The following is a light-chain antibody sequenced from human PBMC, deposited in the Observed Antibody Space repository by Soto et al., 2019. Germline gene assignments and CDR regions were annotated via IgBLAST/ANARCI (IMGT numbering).Light chain of an antibody. J-gene: IGKJ4*01. V-gene: IGKV4-1*01. CDR3: QQYYSTPLT. Sequence: DIVMTQSPDSLAVTLGERATINCKASQTVLYSSNNKNYLAWYQQKPGQPPKLLIYWASTRQSGVPDRFGGSGSGTDFTLTISSLQAEDVAVYYCQQYYSTPLTFGGGTKVELK. CDR2: WAS. CDR1: QTVLYSSNNKNY.